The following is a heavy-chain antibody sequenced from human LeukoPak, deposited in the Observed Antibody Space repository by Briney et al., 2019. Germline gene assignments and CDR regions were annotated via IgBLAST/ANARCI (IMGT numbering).Heavy chain of an antibody. D-gene: IGHD3-22*01. V-gene: IGHV1-8*01. CDR1: GYTFTNFA. Sequence: ASVKVSCKASGYTFTNFAINWVRQATGQGLEWMGWMNPNSGNTGYAQKFQGRVTMTRNTSISTAYMELSSLRSEDTAVYYCARGGPGYYYDSSGYPPGIWGQGTMVTVSS. CDR2: MNPNSGNT. CDR3: ARGGPGYYYDSSGYPPGI. J-gene: IGHJ3*02.